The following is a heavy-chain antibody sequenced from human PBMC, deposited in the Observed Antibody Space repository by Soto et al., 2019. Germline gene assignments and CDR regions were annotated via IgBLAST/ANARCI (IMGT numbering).Heavy chain of an antibody. J-gene: IGHJ6*02. V-gene: IGHV1-69*13. Sequence: FSVKVSRKGSGWTFSRYAISWVRQAPGQGLEGVGGIIPTFSTADYAQKFQGRVTITADETTSTAYMELSSLRSDDTAVYYCAGRGQLDYYGMDVWGQGTTVTVSS. CDR2: IIPTFSTA. CDR1: GWTFSRYA. D-gene: IGHD5-18*01. CDR3: AGRGQLDYYGMDV.